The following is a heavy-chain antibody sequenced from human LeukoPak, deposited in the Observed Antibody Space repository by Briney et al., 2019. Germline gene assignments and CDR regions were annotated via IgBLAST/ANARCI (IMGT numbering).Heavy chain of an antibody. Sequence: GGSLRLSCAASGFTFSDYNMNWVRQSPGKGLEWVSSISSSATYIYYADSVKGRFTISRDNAKTSLSLQMNSLRAEDTAVYYCARILVVPAANYYYSYGMDVWGQGTTVTVSS. CDR1: GFTFSDYN. V-gene: IGHV3-21*06. J-gene: IGHJ6*02. CDR3: ARILVVPAANYYYSYGMDV. D-gene: IGHD2-2*01. CDR2: ISSSATYI.